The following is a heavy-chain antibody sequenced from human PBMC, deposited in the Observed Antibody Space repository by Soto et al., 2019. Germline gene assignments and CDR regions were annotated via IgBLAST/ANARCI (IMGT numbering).Heavy chain of an antibody. D-gene: IGHD1-26*01. CDR3: ARSMVGASNDGFDV. CDR2: VTGDGSST. Sequence: EVQLVESGGGLVQPGGSLRLSCAASGFRFSNYWMHWVRQAPGKGLVWVSRVTGDGSSTTYADSAKGRFTISRDNAGNTLYLQMNSLRVDDTAVYYCARSMVGASNDGFDVWCQGTVVSVSS. CDR1: GFRFSNYW. J-gene: IGHJ3*01. V-gene: IGHV3-74*01.